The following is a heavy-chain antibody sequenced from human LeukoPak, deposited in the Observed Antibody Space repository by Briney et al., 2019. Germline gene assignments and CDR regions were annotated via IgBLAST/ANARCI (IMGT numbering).Heavy chain of an antibody. CDR1: GLTFSSYA. Sequence: GGSLRLSCAASGLTFSSYAMSWVRQAPGKGLEWVSAISGSGASTYYADSVKGRFTISRDNSKSTLYLQMNSLRAEDTAVYYCARGKYCTSTSCYNPVDYFEYWGQGTLVTVSS. V-gene: IGHV3-23*01. CDR3: ARGKYCTSTSCYNPVDYFEY. CDR2: ISGSGAST. D-gene: IGHD2-2*02. J-gene: IGHJ4*02.